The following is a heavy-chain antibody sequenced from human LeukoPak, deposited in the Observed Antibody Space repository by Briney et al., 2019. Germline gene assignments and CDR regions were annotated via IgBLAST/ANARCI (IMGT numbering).Heavy chain of an antibody. J-gene: IGHJ6*02. CDR1: GYTFTSYG. CDR2: ISAYNGNA. D-gene: IGHD3-10*01. V-gene: IGHV1-18*01. Sequence: GASVKVSCKASGYTFTSYGISWVRQAPGQGLEWMGWISAYNGNANYAQKLQGRGTMTTDTSTSTAYMELRSLRSDDTAVYYCALEIYYYGSGSYRPPYYYGMDVWGQGTTVTVSS. CDR3: ALEIYYYGSGSYRPPYYYGMDV.